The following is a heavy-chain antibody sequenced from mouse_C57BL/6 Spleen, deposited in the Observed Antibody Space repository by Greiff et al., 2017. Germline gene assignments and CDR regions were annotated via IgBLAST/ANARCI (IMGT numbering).Heavy chain of an antibody. V-gene: IGHV1-55*01. CDR1: GYTFTSYW. J-gene: IGHJ1*03. D-gene: IGHD1-1*01. Sequence: VQLQQPGAELVKPGASVKMSCKASGYTFTSYWITWVKQRPGQGLEWIGDIYPGSGSTNYNEKFKSKATLTVDTSSSTAYMQLSSLTSEDSAVYYCARGDYYYGGSYWYFDVWGTGTTVTVSS. CDR3: ARGDYYYGGSYWYFDV. CDR2: IYPGSGST.